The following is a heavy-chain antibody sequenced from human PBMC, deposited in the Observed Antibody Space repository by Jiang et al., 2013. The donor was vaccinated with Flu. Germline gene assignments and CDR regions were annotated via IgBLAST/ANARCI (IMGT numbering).Heavy chain of an antibody. CDR1: EYTFTNYW. D-gene: IGHD3-3*01. CDR2: IYAGDSDT. CDR3: ATPTVGSSGYYYGAFDV. V-gene: IGHV5-51*01. Sequence: GAEVKKPGESLKISCKGSEYTFTNYWIAWVRQMPGKGLEWMGIIYAGDSDTRYSPSFQGQVTISADKSITTAYLQWNSLKASDTAMYYCATPTVGSSGYYYGAFDVWGQGTRVTVSP. J-gene: IGHJ3*01.